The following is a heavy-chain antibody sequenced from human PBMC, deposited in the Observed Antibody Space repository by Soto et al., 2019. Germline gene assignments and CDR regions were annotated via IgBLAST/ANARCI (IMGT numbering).Heavy chain of an antibody. CDR3: ARDRGAYGMDV. CDR1: GYTFTSYG. V-gene: IGHV1-18*01. J-gene: IGHJ6*02. CDR2: ISAYNGNT. Sequence: QVQLVQSGAEVKKPGASVKVSCKASGYTFTSYGISWVRQAPGQGLEWMGWISAYNGNTNYAQKLQGRGTMTTDTSTSTADMELRSLRSDVTAGYYSARDRGAYGMDVWGQGTTVTVSS.